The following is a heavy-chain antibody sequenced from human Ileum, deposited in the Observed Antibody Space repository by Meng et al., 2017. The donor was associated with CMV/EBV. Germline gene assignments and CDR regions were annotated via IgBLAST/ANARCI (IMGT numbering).Heavy chain of an antibody. CDR1: GGSISSGGYY. J-gene: IGHJ4*02. CDR3: ARDRQITIFGVGMRYFDY. CDR2: IYYSGST. Sequence: LRLSCTVSGGSISSGGYYWNWIRQHPGKGLEWIGYIYYSGSTYYNPSLKSRVTISVDTSKNQFSLKLSSVTAADTAVYYCARDRQITIFGVGMRYFDYWGQGTLVTVSS. D-gene: IGHD3-3*01. V-gene: IGHV4-31*03.